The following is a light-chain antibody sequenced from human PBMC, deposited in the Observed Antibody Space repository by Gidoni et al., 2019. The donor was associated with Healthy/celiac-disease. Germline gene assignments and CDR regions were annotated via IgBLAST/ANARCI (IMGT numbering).Light chain of an antibody. V-gene: IGKV3-15*01. CDR2: GAS. CDR3: QQYNNWPRT. Sequence: EIVMKQYPTTLSVSPGERATLSCRASQSVSSNLAWYQQKPGQAPRLLIYGASTRATGIPARFSGSGSGTEFTLTISRLQSEDFAVYYCQQYNNWPRTFGQGTKVEIK. CDR1: QSVSSN. J-gene: IGKJ1*01.